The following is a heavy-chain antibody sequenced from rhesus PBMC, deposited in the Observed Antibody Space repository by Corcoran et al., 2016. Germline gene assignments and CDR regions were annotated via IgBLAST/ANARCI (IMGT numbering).Heavy chain of an antibody. CDR1: GGSISDSYY. CDR3: ARDSGSWNDAFDF. Sequence: QVQLQESGPGLVKPSETLSLTCAVYGGSISDSYYWSWIRQPPGEGLEWLGQIYGGSGSTAYHPSLKSRVTISTDTSKNQFSLKLSSVTAADTAVYYCARDSGSWNDAFDFWGQGLRVTVSS. V-gene: IGHV4S7*01. CDR2: IYGGSGST. D-gene: IGHD6-25*01. J-gene: IGHJ3*01.